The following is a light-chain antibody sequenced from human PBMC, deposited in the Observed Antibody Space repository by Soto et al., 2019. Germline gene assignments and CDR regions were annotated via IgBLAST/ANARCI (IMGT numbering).Light chain of an antibody. CDR1: SSDVGGYNY. V-gene: IGLV2-14*01. J-gene: IGLJ2*01. CDR2: EVS. CDR3: SSYTSSSTLV. Sequence: QSALTQPASVSGSPGQSITISCTGSSSDVGGYNYVSWYQQHPGKAPKLMIYEVSNRPSGISNRFSGSKSGNTASLTLSGLQAEDEADYYCSSYTSSSTLVFGGGTKVTDL.